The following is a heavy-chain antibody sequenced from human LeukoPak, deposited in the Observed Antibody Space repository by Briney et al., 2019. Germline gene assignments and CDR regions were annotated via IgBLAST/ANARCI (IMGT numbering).Heavy chain of an antibody. CDR3: ALCSSTSCYRGFDP. CDR2: ISSSSSYI. V-gene: IGHV3-21*01. CDR1: GFTFSSYS. Sequence: GGSLRLSCAASGFTFSSYSMNWVRQAPGKGLEWVSSISSSSSYIYYADSVKGRFTISRDNAKNTRYLQMNSLRAEDTAVYYCALCSSTSCYRGFDPWGQGTLVTVSS. J-gene: IGHJ5*02. D-gene: IGHD2-2*02.